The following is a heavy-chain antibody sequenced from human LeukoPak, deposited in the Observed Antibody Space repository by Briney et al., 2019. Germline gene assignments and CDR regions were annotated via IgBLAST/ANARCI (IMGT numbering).Heavy chain of an antibody. CDR2: IFHTGST. Sequence: SETLSLTCTVSGHSISDGNYWGWIRPPPGKGLEWIGSIFHTGSTYDNPSLKSRVTTSVDTSKNQFSLSLSSVTAADTAVYYCARRRDGYNFGSFYFDYWGQGILVTVSS. V-gene: IGHV4-38-2*02. CDR1: GHSISDGNY. D-gene: IGHD5-24*01. CDR3: ARRRDGYNFGSFYFDY. J-gene: IGHJ4*02.